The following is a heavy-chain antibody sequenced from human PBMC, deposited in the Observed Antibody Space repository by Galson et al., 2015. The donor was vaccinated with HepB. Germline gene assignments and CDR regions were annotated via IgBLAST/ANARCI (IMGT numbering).Heavy chain of an antibody. CDR3: ARDRVFSSGSPYYYYGMDV. CDR2: ISAYNGNT. CDR1: GYTFTSYG. V-gene: IGHV1-18*01. J-gene: IGHJ6*02. D-gene: IGHD3-22*01. Sequence: SVKVSCKASGYTFTSYGISWVRQAPGQGLEWMGWISAYNGNTNYAQKLQGRVTMTTDTSTSTAYMELRSLRSDDTAVYYCARDRVFSSGSPYYYYGMDVWGQGTTVTVSS.